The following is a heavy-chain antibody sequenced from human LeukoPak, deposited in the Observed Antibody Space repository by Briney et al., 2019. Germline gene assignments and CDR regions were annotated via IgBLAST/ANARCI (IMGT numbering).Heavy chain of an antibody. CDR3: ATGPGAYCGGDCYSTLDY. J-gene: IGHJ4*02. CDR1: GYTFTDYY. V-gene: IGHV1-69-2*01. CDR2: VDPEDGET. D-gene: IGHD2-21*01. Sequence: ASVKVSCKASGYTFTDYYMHLVQQAPGKGLEWMGLVDPEDGETIYAEKFQGRVTITADTSTDTAYMELSSLRSEDTAVYYCATGPGAYCGGDCYSTLDYWGQGTLVTVSS.